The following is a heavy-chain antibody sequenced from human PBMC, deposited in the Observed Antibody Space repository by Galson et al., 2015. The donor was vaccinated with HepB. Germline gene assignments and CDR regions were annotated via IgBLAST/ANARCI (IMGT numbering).Heavy chain of an antibody. J-gene: IGHJ6*03. V-gene: IGHV3-21*01. D-gene: IGHD4-17*01. Sequence: SLRLSCAASGFTFSSYSMNWVRQAPGKGLEWVSSISSSSSYIYYADSVKGRFTISRDNAKNSLYLQMNSLRAEDTAVYYCASGGGTTWAYYYYMDVWGKGTTVTVSS. CDR1: GFTFSSYS. CDR3: ASGGGTTWAYYYYMDV. CDR2: ISSSSSYI.